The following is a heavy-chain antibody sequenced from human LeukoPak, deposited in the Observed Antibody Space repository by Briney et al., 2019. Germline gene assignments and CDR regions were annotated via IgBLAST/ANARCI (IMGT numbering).Heavy chain of an antibody. V-gene: IGHV4-31*03. CDR3: ARDSGGSSWFDFDY. CDR2: IYYSGST. D-gene: IGHD6-13*01. J-gene: IGHJ4*02. CDR1: GGSISSGGYY. Sequence: PSQTLSLTCTVSGGSISSGGYYWSWIPQHPGKGLEWIGYIYYSGSTYYNPSLKSRVTISVDTSKNQFSLKLSSVTAADTAVYYCARDSGGSSWFDFDYWGQGTLVTVSS.